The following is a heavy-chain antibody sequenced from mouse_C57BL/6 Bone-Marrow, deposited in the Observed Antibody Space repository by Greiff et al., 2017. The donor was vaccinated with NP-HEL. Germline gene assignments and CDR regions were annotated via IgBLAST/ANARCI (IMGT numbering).Heavy chain of an antibody. J-gene: IGHJ2*01. CDR2: INPNNGGT. CDR1: GYTFTDYY. Sequence: VQLQQSGPELVKPGASVKISCKASGYTFTDYYMNWVKQSHGKSLEWIGDINPNNGGTSYNQKFKGKATLTVDKSSSTAYMELRSLTSEDSAVYYCAGPYSFDYWGQGTTLTVSS. CDR3: AGPYSFDY. V-gene: IGHV1-26*01. D-gene: IGHD2-10*01.